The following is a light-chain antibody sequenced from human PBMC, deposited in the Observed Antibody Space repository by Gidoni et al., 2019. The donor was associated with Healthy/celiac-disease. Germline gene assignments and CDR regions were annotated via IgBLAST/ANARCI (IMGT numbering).Light chain of an antibody. CDR2: AAS. J-gene: IGKJ3*01. V-gene: IGKV1-39*01. CDR3: QQSNSTPVT. Sequence: DLQMTQSPSSLSASVGDRVTITCRASQSISSYIKWYQQKPGKAPKLLIYAASSSQSGVPSRFSGSGSGTDITLTISSLQPEDFATYYCQQSNSTPVTFGPGTKVDIK. CDR1: QSISSY.